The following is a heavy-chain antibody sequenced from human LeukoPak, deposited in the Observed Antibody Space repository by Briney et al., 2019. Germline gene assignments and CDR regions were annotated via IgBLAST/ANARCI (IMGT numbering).Heavy chain of an antibody. Sequence: GGSLRLSCATSGFTFSSYAMSWVRQAPGKGLEWVSGISGSGGDTYYADSVKGRFTISRDNSKNTLYLQMNSLRAEDTAVYYCAKDGHSSGSNFDYWGQGTLVTVSS. J-gene: IGHJ4*02. D-gene: IGHD6-19*01. V-gene: IGHV3-23*01. CDR1: GFTFSSYA. CDR2: ISGSGGDT. CDR3: AKDGHSSGSNFDY.